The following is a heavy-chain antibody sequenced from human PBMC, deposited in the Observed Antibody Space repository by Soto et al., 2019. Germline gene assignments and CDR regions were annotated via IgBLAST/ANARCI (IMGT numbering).Heavy chain of an antibody. V-gene: IGHV3-23*01. J-gene: IGHJ6*02. CDR1: GFTFSSYA. CDR3: AKDGASGSYPPYYDLGMDV. CDR2: IRGSGGDA. Sequence: EVQLLESGGGLVQPGGSLRLSCAASGFTFSSYAMSWVRQAPGKGLEWVSSIRGSGGDAYYADFVKGRFSISRDNSKNTLRLQMNSLRADDRAVYYWAKDGASGSYPPYYDLGMDVWGQGTTVTVSS. D-gene: IGHD1-26*01.